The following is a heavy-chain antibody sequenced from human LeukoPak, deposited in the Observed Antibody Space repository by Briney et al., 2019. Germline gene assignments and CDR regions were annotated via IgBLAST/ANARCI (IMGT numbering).Heavy chain of an antibody. D-gene: IGHD3-10*01. CDR3: ARDIYGSGHGWFDT. J-gene: IGHJ5*02. CDR2: IHYTGST. Sequence: SETLSLTCTVSHVSIRTYYWSWVRQPPGKGLEWMGYIHYTGSTNYNPSLKSRVTISVDTSKRQVYLTLRSVTAADTAVYYCARDIYGSGHGWFDTWGQGRLVAVSS. V-gene: IGHV4-59*01. CDR1: HVSIRTYY.